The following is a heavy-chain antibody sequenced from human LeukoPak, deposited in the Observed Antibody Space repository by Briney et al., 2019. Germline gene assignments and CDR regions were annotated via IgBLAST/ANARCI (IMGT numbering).Heavy chain of an antibody. CDR1: GGSFSGYY. CDR2: INHSGGT. V-gene: IGHV4-34*01. J-gene: IGHJ3*02. CDR3: ASAMIGVPDDAFDI. Sequence: SETLSLTCAVYGGSFSGYYWSWIRQPPRKGLEWIGEINHSGGTNYNPYLKSRVTISVDTSKNQFSLKLSSVTAADTAVYYCASAMIGVPDDAFDIWGQGTMVTVSS. D-gene: IGHD3-22*01.